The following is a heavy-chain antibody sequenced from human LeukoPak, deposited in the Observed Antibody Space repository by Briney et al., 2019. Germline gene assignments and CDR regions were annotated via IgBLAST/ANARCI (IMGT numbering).Heavy chain of an antibody. Sequence: GGSLRLSCVASGFTFSRYAMTWVRQAPGKGLECVSGLCDTDDTTYYADSVKGRFTISRDTSTNTLYLQMNSLRAEDTAIYYCARYSGGYFEGNWLDLWGQGILVTVSS. D-gene: IGHD1-26*01. CDR2: LCDTDDTT. CDR3: ARYSGGYFEGNWLDL. J-gene: IGHJ5*02. CDR1: GFTFSRYA. V-gene: IGHV3-23*01.